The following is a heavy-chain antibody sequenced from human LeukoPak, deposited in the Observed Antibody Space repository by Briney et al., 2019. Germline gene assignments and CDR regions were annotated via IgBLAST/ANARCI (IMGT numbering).Heavy chain of an antibody. J-gene: IGHJ5*02. D-gene: IGHD2-21*02. Sequence: ASVKVSCKASGYTFASYGISWVRQAPGPGLEWMAWISPYDGDTNYAQNFEGRVTMTTETSTSTAYMELRSLRSDDTAIYYCARDYCTRGGDCYKEDLFDPWGQGTLVTVSS. CDR1: GYTFASYG. CDR3: ARDYCTRGGDCYKEDLFDP. CDR2: ISPYDGDT. V-gene: IGHV1-18*01.